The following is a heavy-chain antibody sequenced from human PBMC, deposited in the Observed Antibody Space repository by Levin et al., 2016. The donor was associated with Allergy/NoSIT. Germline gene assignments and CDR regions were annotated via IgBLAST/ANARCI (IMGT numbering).Heavy chain of an antibody. V-gene: IGHV2-5*02. CDR3: AYRLEHNGNWNEGRFDP. D-gene: IGHD1-1*01. CDR2: IYWDDDK. Sequence: PGKALEWLALIYWDDDKRYSPSLKSRLTVTKDTSKNQVVLTMTNMDPVDTATYYCAYRLEHNGNWNEGRFDPWGQGTLVTVSS. J-gene: IGHJ5*02.